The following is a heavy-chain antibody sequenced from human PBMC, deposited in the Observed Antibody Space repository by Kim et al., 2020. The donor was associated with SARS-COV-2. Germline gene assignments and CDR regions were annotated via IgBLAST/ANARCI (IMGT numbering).Heavy chain of an antibody. D-gene: IGHD6-6*01. CDR1: GFTFSNAW. CDR2: IKSKTDGGTT. Sequence: GGSLRLSCAASGFTFSNAWMSWVRQAPGKGLEWVGRIKSKTDGGTTDYAAPVKGRFTISRDDSKNTLYLQMNSLKTEDTAVYYCTTQYSSSPGVDYWGQGNLVTVSS. V-gene: IGHV3-15*01. J-gene: IGHJ4*02. CDR3: TTQYSSSPGVDY.